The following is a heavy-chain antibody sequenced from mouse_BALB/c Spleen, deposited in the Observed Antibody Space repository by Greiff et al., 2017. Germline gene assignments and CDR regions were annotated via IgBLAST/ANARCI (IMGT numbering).Heavy chain of an antibody. CDR1: GDSITRGY. Sequence: VQLKESGPSLVKPSQTLSLTCSVTGDSITRGYWNWIRKFPGNKLEYMGYISYSGSTYYNPSLKSRIFITRDTSKNQYYLQLNSVTTEDTATYYCARWGGNYVGAMDYWGQGTSVTVSS. V-gene: IGHV3-8*02. D-gene: IGHD2-1*01. J-gene: IGHJ4*01. CDR2: ISYSGST. CDR3: ARWGGNYVGAMDY.